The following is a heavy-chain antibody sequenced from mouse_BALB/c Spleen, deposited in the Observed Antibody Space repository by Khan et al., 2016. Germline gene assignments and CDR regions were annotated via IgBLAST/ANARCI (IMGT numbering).Heavy chain of an antibody. Sequence: EVELVESGGGLVQPGGSRKLSCAASGFTFSSFGMHWVRQAPEKGLEWVAYISSGSSTIYYADTVKGRFTISSDNPKNTLFLQMTSLRSEDTAMYYCAREKFLGFAYWGQGTLVTVSA. D-gene: IGHD2-10*02. V-gene: IGHV5-17*02. CDR1: GFTFSSFG. CDR2: ISSGSSTI. J-gene: IGHJ3*01. CDR3: AREKFLGFAY.